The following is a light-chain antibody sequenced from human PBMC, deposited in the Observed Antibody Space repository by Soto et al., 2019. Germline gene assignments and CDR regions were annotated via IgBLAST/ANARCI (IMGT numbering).Light chain of an antibody. CDR2: AAS. J-gene: IGKJ3*01. CDR1: QIIGSW. V-gene: IGKV1-12*02. CDR3: QQANSFPFT. Sequence: DIQMTQTPSSVSASIGDRVTITCRAIQIIGSWLAWYQQKPGKAPTLLIYAASSLQSGVPSRFSGSGSGTDFTLTITSLQAEDSATYYCQQANSFPFTFGPGTKVDIK.